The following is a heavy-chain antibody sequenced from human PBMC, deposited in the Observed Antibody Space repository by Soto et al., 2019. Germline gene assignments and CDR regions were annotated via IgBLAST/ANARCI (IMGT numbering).Heavy chain of an antibody. J-gene: IGHJ6*02. D-gene: IGHD2-15*01. V-gene: IGHV1-18*04. CDR3: ARDRPGADCSGGSCFHYYYYGMDV. Sequence: ASVKVSCKASGYTFTSYGISWVRQAPGQGLEWMGWISAYNGNTNYAQKLQGRVTMTTDTSTSTAYMELRSLRSDGTAVYYCARDRPGADCSGGSCFHYYYYGMDVWGQGTTVTVSS. CDR1: GYTFTSYG. CDR2: ISAYNGNT.